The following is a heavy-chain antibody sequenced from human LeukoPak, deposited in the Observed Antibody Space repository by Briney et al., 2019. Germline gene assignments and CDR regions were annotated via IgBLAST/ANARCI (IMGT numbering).Heavy chain of an antibody. D-gene: IGHD1-1*01. CDR3: ARTRQGFDY. Sequence: SETLSLTCTVSGGSISSGGYYWTWIRQPPGKGLEWIGYISYSGGTSYNPSLKSRVTMSLNTSKNQFSLKLNSVTAADTAVYYCARTRQGFDYWGQGTLVIVSS. CDR1: GGSISSGGYY. J-gene: IGHJ4*02. CDR2: ISYSGGT. V-gene: IGHV4-61*08.